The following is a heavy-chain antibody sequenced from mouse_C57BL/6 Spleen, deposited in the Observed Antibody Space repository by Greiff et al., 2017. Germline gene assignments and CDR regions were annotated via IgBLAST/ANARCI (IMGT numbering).Heavy chain of an antibody. Sequence: VKLQESGAELVRPGASVTLSCKASGYTFTDYEMHWVKQTPGHGLEWIGAIDPETGGTTYNQKFKGKAILTADKSSSTAYMELRSLTSEDSDVYYCTRSGDYWGQGTSVTVSS. D-gene: IGHD3-1*01. J-gene: IGHJ4*01. CDR3: TRSGDY. CDR1: GYTFTDYE. CDR2: IDPETGGT. V-gene: IGHV1-15*01.